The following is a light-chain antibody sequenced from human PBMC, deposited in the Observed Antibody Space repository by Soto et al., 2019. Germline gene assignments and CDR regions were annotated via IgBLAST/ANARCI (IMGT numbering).Light chain of an antibody. Sequence: ELVLTQSPGTLSLSPGERATLSCRASQTVNNNYLAWYQQIPGQAPRLLISGASSRATGTPDRFSGSASGTNFTPTIGRLEPEDFGVYYCQQYGSAPLNLAGGTKVDIK. CDR2: GAS. J-gene: IGKJ4*01. V-gene: IGKV3-20*01. CDR1: QTVNNNY. CDR3: QQYGSAPLN.